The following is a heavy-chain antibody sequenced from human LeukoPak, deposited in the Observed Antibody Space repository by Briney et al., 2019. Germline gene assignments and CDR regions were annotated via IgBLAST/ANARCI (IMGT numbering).Heavy chain of an antibody. D-gene: IGHD5-12*01. CDR1: GFTFSSNG. Sequence: GGSLRLSCAASGFTFSSNGMSWVRQAPGKGLEWVSGISGSTGGTYYADSVKGRFTISRDNSKNTLYLQMNSLRAEDTAVYYCAKPPGLRRLDPWGQGTLVTVSS. J-gene: IGHJ5*02. CDR3: AKPPGLRRLDP. V-gene: IGHV3-23*01. CDR2: ISGSTGGT.